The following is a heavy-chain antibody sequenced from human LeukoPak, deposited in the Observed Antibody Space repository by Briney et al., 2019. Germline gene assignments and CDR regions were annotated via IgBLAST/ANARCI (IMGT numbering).Heavy chain of an antibody. CDR2: IYSSEST. Sequence: GSLRLSCAASGFTFDDYAMHWFRQPPGKGLEWIGYIYSSESTNYNPSLKSRVTMSIDTSKNQFSLKLKSVTAADTAVYYCARGTEGVVTPYFDPWGQGTLVIVSS. CDR3: ARGTEGVVTPYFDP. J-gene: IGHJ4*02. CDR1: GFTFDDYA. V-gene: IGHV4-59*01. D-gene: IGHD2-15*01.